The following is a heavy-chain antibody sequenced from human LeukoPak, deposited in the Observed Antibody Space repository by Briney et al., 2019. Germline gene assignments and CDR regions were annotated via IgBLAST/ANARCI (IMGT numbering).Heavy chain of an antibody. CDR1: GGSISSGDYY. CDR3: AGDYGDLLTGIRFDT. J-gene: IGHJ5*02. CDR2: IYYSGST. Sequence: SQTLSLTCTVSGGSISSGDYYWSWIRQPPGKGLEWIGYIYYSGSTYYNPSLKSRVTISIQTSKNQFSLKLTSVTAADAAVYYCAGDYGDLLTGIRFDTWGQGTLVTVSS. V-gene: IGHV4-30-4*01. D-gene: IGHD4-17*01.